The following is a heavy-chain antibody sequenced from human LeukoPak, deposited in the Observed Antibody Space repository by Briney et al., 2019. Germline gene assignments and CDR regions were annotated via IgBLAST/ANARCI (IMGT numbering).Heavy chain of an antibody. V-gene: IGHV3-64D*06. CDR1: GFIFSSDY. CDR2: ISSNGGST. CDR3: VKDGTDYGDFPRDYFDY. J-gene: IGHJ4*02. D-gene: IGHD4-17*01. Sequence: GGSLRLSCAASGFIFSSDYMSWVRQAPGKGLEYVSAISSNGGSTYYADSVKGRFTISRDNSKNTLYLQMSSLRAEDTAVYYCVKDGTDYGDFPRDYFDYWGQGTLVTVSS.